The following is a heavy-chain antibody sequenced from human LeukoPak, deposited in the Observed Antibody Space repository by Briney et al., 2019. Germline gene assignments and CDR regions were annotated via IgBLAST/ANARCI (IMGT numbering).Heavy chain of an antibody. D-gene: IGHD5-12*01. Sequence: TGGSLRLSCAASGFTFSSYAMSWVRQAPGKGLEWVSSISVIGGSTYYADSVRGRFTISRDNSKNTLYLQMNSLRDEDTAVYYCANIGVPGGYYYFAYWGQGTLVTVSS. CDR1: GFTFSSYA. V-gene: IGHV3-23*01. CDR3: ANIGVPGGYYYFAY. J-gene: IGHJ4*02. CDR2: ISVIGGST.